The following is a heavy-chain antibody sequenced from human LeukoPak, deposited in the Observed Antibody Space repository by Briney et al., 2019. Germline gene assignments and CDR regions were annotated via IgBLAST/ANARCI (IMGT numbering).Heavy chain of an antibody. V-gene: IGHV4-61*02. Sequence: PSQTLSLTCTVSGGSMSSGSHYWSWIRQPAGKGLEWIGRIYTSGSTNYNPSLRSRVTISVDTSKNQFSLKLSSVTAADTAVYYCARIYNCFDPWGQGTLVTVSS. CDR1: GGSMSSGSHY. CDR3: ARIYNCFDP. J-gene: IGHJ5*02. CDR2: IYTSGST.